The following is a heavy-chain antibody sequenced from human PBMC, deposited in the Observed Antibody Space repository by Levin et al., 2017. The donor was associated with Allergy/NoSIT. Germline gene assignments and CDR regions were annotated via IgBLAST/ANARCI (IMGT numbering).Heavy chain of an antibody. D-gene: IGHD3-22*01. CDR2: ISAGGNYL. CDR1: GILFSSYD. J-gene: IGHJ6*02. V-gene: IGHV3-21*01. Sequence: RGESLKISCAASGILFSSYDMNWVRQAPGKGLEWVSFISAGGNYLYYADSVKGRFTISRDNAKNSLFLQMNSLRAEDTAVYYCASWAMYHYDRSAFDYFYYAMDVWGQGTTVTVSS. CDR3: ASWAMYHYDRSAFDYFYYAMDV.